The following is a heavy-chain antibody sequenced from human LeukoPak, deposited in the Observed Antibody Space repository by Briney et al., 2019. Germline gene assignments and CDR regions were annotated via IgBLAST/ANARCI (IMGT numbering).Heavy chain of an antibody. D-gene: IGHD3-22*01. CDR2: MYSSGIT. CDR3: ARSSGSISLFDS. Sequence: PSETLSLNCIVAGGSISSYYWSWLRQPAGQGLEWIGRMYSSGITNYNPSLKSRITMSLDTSKNQFFLKLSSVTAADTAVYFCARSSGSISLFDSWGPGILVTVSS. J-gene: IGHJ4*02. CDR1: GGSISSYY. V-gene: IGHV4-4*07.